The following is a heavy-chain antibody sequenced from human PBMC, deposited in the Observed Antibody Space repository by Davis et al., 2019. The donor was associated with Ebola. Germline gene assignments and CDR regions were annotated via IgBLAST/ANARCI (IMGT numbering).Heavy chain of an antibody. CDR1: GFTFSGYS. J-gene: IGHJ6*02. CDR3: ARRILSPSRGGMDV. Sequence: PGGSLRLSCAASGFTFSGYSMNWVRQTPGKGLEWVSHVGASGDHISYADSVKGRFIISRDNAHNSLYLQLNSLRDEDTAVYFCARRILSPSRGGMDVWGRGTTVIVSS. V-gene: IGHV3-48*02. CDR2: VGASGDHI. D-gene: IGHD2/OR15-2a*01.